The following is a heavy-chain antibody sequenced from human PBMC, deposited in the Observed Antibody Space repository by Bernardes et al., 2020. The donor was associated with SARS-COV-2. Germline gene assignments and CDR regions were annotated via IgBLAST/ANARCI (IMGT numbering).Heavy chain of an antibody. CDR1: GGSISSSSYY. V-gene: IGHV4-39*01. J-gene: IGHJ5*02. D-gene: IGHD2-2*01. Sequence: SETLSLTCTVSGGSISSSSYYWGWIRQPPGKGLEWIGSNYYSGSTYYNPSLKSRVTISVDTSKNQFSLKLSAVTAADTAVYYCARHGCSSTSCYWRNWFDPWGQGTLVTVSS. CDR3: ARHGCSSTSCYWRNWFDP. CDR2: NYYSGST.